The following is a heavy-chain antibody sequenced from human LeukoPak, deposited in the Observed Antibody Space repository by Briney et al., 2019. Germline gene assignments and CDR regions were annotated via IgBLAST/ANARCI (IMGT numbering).Heavy chain of an antibody. D-gene: IGHD6-6*01. J-gene: IGHJ4*02. CDR1: GYTFTGYY. CDR2: INPNTGGT. Sequence: ASVKVSCKASGYTFTGYYMHWVRQATGQGLEWMGWINPNTGGTKYAQKFQGRVTMTRDTSISTADMELSRLTSDDTAVYYCARGVSGFYFDYWGQGTLVTVTS. V-gene: IGHV1-2*02. CDR3: ARGVSGFYFDY.